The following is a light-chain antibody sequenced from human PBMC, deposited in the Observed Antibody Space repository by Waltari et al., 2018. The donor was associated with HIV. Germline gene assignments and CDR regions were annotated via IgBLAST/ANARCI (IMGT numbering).Light chain of an antibody. V-gene: IGLV2-23*02. CDR1: SSDVGGYNY. CDR3: CSYAGSSIPVV. Sequence: HSALTQPASVSGSPGQSITIPCTGTSSDVGGYNYVSRYHQHPGKAPKLMIYDVTKRPSGVSNRFSGSKSGNTASLTISGLQAEDEADYYCCSYAGSSIPVVFGGGTKLTVL. J-gene: IGLJ3*02. CDR2: DVT.